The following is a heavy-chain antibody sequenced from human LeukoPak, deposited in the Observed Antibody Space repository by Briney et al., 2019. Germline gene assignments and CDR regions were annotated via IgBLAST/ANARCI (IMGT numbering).Heavy chain of an antibody. D-gene: IGHD4-17*01. CDR3: AKNGRAYGDYLDY. CDR1: GFIFSSYA. V-gene: IGHV3-23*01. J-gene: IGHJ4*02. Sequence: GGSLRLSCAASGFIFSSYAMSWVRQAPGKGLEWVSAISGSGGSTYYADSVKGRFTISRDNSKNTLYLQMNSLRAEDTAVYYCAKNGRAYGDYLDYWGQGTLVTVSS. CDR2: ISGSGGST.